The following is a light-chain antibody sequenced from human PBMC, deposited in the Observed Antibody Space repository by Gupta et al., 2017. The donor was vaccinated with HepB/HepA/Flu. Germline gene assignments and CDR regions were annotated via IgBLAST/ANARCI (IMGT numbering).Light chain of an antibody. V-gene: IGLV2-8*01. J-gene: IGLJ2*01. CDR1: SSDVGGYNH. Sequence: QSALTQPPSASGSPGQSVTISCTGTSSDVGGYNHVSWYQQHPGTPPKLMIFEVNQRPAGVPARFSGSKSGNTASLTVSGLQADEEANYYCSSYAGSNNVVFGGGTKLTVL. CDR2: EVN. CDR3: SSYAGSNNVV.